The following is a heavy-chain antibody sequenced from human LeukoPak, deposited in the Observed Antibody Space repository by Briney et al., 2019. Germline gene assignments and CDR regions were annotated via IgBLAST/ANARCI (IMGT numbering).Heavy chain of an antibody. CDR1: GGSFSGYY. Sequence: SETLSLTCAVYGGSFSGYYWSWIRQPPGKGREWIGEINHSGSTNYNPSLKSRVTISVDTSKNQFSLKLSSVTAADTAVHYCAREGVYDGYAYFDYWGQGTLVTVSS. D-gene: IGHD3-16*01. V-gene: IGHV4-34*01. J-gene: IGHJ4*02. CDR3: AREGVYDGYAYFDY. CDR2: INHSGST.